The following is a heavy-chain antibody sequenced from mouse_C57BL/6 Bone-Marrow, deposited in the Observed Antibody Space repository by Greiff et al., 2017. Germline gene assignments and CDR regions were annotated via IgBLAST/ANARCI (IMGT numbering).Heavy chain of an antibody. Sequence: VQLQQSGPVLVKPGASVKMSCKASGYTFTDYYMNWVKQSHGKSLEWIGVINPYNGGTSYNQKFKGKATLTVDKSSSTAYMELNSLTSEDSAVYYCATLRLYYFDYWGQGTTLTVSS. J-gene: IGHJ2*01. V-gene: IGHV1-19*01. D-gene: IGHD1-1*01. CDR2: INPYNGGT. CDR3: ATLRLYYFDY. CDR1: GYTFTDYY.